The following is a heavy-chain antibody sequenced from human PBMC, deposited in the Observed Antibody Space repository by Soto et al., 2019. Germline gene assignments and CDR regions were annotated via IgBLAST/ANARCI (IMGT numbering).Heavy chain of an antibody. CDR2: LGAGGVPT. D-gene: IGHD4-17*01. V-gene: IGHV3-23*01. CDR1: GFTFNTYA. J-gene: IGHJ1*01. Sequence: GGSLRLSCAASGFTFNTYAMSWVRQAPGKGLEWVSALGAGGVPTYYADSVKGRFTISRDNSRNTLYLQMDSLRADDAAVYYCAKMAGRMSTVSTRHFQHWGQGTLVTVSS. CDR3: AKMAGRMSTVSTRHFQH.